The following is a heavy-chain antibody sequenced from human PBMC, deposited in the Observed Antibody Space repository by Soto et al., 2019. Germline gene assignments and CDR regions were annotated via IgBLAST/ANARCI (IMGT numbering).Heavy chain of an antibody. Sequence: QVQLVQSGAAVKKPGSSVKVSCKASGGTFSSYAISWVRQAPGQGLEWMGGIIPIFGTANYAQQFQGRVTITADEFTSTANMELRSLIPDDTAGYYCVRPLLGIVVVVEATGGGNYYGMDGWSQGTTVTVCS. J-gene: IGHJ6*02. CDR2: IIPIFGTA. V-gene: IGHV1-69*12. CDR1: GGTFSSYA. CDR3: VRPLLGIVVVVEATGGGNYYGMDG. D-gene: IGHD2-15*01.